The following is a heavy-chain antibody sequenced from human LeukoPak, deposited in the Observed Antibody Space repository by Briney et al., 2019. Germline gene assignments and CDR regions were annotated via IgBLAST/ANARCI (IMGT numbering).Heavy chain of an antibody. Sequence: GGSLRLSCAASGFTFSSYAMHWVRQAPGKGLEWVAVISYDGSNKYYADSVKGRFTISRDNSKNTLYLQMNSLRAEDTAVYYCARAVRWAFQQLVYYFDYWGQGTLVTISS. D-gene: IGHD6-13*01. J-gene: IGHJ4*02. CDR1: GFTFSSYA. CDR2: ISYDGSNK. CDR3: ARAVRWAFQQLVYYFDY. V-gene: IGHV3-30-3*01.